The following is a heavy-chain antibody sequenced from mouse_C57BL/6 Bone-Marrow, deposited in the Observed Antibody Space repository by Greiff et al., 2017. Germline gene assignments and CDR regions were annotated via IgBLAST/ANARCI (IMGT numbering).Heavy chain of an antibody. J-gene: IGHJ2*01. D-gene: IGHD1-1*01. CDR3: TSLFITTAQGAFDY. CDR1: GYTFTSYW. CDR2: IYPGNSDT. Sequence: VQLKQSGTVLARPGASVKMSCKTSGYTFTSYWMHWVKQRPGQGLEWIGAIYPGNSDTSYNQKLKGKAKLTAVTSASTAYMELSSLTNEDSAVXYCTSLFITTAQGAFDYWGQGTTLTVSS. V-gene: IGHV1-5*01.